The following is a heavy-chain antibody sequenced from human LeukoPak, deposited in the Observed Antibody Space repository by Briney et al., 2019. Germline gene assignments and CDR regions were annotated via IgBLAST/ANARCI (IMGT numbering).Heavy chain of an antibody. CDR3: ARASRLDPARFDP. CDR2: ISSSGSTI. J-gene: IGHJ5*02. V-gene: IGHV3-48*03. Sequence: GGSLRLSCAASGFTFSSYEMNWVRQAPGKGLEWVSYISSSGSTIYYADSVKGRFTISRDNAKNSLYLQMNSLGAEDTAVYYCARASRLDPARFDPWGQGTLVTVSS. CDR1: GFTFSSYE.